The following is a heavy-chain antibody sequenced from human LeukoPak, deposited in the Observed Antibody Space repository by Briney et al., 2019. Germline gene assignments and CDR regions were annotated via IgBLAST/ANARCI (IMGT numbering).Heavy chain of an antibody. CDR1: GFTFSSYW. Sequence: GGSLRLYCAASGFTFSSYWMGWVRQAPGKGLEWVANIKQDGSEKYYVDSVKGRFTISRDNAKNSLYLQMNSLRAEDTAVYYCTTQPVVRAAIWGGGYFDYWGQGTLVTVSS. D-gene: IGHD2-2*01. V-gene: IGHV3-7*01. J-gene: IGHJ4*02. CDR3: TTQPVVRAAIWGGGYFDY. CDR2: IKQDGSEK.